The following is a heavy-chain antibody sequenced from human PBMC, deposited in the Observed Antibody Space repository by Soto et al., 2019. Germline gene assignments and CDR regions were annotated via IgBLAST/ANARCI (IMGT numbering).Heavy chain of an antibody. V-gene: IGHV4-39*01. J-gene: IGHJ4*02. CDR1: GGSVTNSSYY. CDR3: VSQRSPVTTQAPFDS. D-gene: IGHD1-1*01. Sequence: SETLCLTCTVSGGSVTNSSYYWGWIRQSPGKGLEWIGSVYYRGRSYSKSSVKSRVTISVDTSKNQFSLNLNSVTASDTAVYCCVSQRSPVTTQAPFDSWGTGPLVP. CDR2: VYYRGRS.